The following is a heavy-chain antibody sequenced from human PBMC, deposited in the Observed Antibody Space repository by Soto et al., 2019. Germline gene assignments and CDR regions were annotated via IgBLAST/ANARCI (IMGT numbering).Heavy chain of an antibody. CDR2: IFYSGST. CDR1: GASISSSTYY. J-gene: IGHJ6*03. CDR3: ARHYCSGVDCYAYFYYYMDV. V-gene: IGHV4-39*01. D-gene: IGHD2-15*01. Sequence: QLQLQESGPGLVRPSETLSLSCTVSGASISSSTYYWGWIRQPPGKGLEWLGTIFYSGSTYYNPSLESRLTISVDTSNNEFSLKLSSVTAADTAVYYCARHYCSGVDCYAYFYYYMDVWGRGTTVTVSS.